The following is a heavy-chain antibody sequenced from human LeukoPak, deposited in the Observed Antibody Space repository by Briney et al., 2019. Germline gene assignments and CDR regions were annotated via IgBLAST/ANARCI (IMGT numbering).Heavy chain of an antibody. V-gene: IGHV3-21*01. CDR2: ISSSSSYI. D-gene: IGHD6-13*01. Sequence: GWSLRLSCAASGFTFSSYSMNWVRQAPGKGLEWVSSISSSSSYIYYADSVKGRFTISRDNAKNSLYLQMNSLRAEDTAVYYCARHYGSSWYGGFDYWGRGTLVTVSS. J-gene: IGHJ4*02. CDR3: ARHYGSSWYGGFDY. CDR1: GFTFSSYS.